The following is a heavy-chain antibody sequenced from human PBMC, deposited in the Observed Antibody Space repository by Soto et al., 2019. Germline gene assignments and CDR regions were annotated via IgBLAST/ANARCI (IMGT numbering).Heavy chain of an antibody. CDR1: GFSVSDYS. J-gene: IGHJ4*02. V-gene: IGHV3-48*02. Sequence: EGSLRLSCTASGFSVSDYSVDWVRQAPGKGLEWISYISSTGDLILYADSVKGRFTIARDIAKNSLYLEMDSLRDEDSAVYYCATWAIAVGGEGFWGPGTRVTVSS. CDR2: ISSTGDLI. CDR3: ATWAIAVGGEGF. D-gene: IGHD2-21*01.